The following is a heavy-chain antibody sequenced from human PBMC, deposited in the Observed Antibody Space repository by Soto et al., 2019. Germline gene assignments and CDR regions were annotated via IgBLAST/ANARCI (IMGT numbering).Heavy chain of an antibody. Sequence: QVQLVQSGAEVKKPGSSVKVSCKASGGTFSSYAISWVRQAPGQGLEWMGGIIPIFGTANYAQKFQGRVTITADKSTSTAYMGLSSLRSEDTAVYYCARELRYCSGGSCYFDYWGQGTLVTVSS. CDR2: IIPIFGTA. J-gene: IGHJ4*02. CDR1: GGTFSSYA. V-gene: IGHV1-69*06. CDR3: ARELRYCSGGSCYFDY. D-gene: IGHD2-15*01.